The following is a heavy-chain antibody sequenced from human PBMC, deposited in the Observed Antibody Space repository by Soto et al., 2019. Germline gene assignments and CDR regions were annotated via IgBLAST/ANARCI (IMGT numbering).Heavy chain of an antibody. J-gene: IGHJ4*02. Sequence: TLSLTCTVSGVSISSGNWWTWVRQSPRKGLEYIGEIFHDGTANYFPSFERRVAMSVDKSKNQFSLKLTSVTAADAAIYYCARLVYDTRLDYLYFDFWGQGAQVTVSS. CDR1: GVSISSGNW. CDR2: IFHDGTA. CDR3: ARLVYDTRLDYLYFDF. D-gene: IGHD3-16*01. V-gene: IGHV4-4*02.